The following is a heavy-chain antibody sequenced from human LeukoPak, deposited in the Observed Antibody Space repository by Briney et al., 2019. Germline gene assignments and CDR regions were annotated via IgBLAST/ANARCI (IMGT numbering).Heavy chain of an antibody. CDR2: IYYSGST. J-gene: IGHJ4*02. CDR3: ARGPDTAMVHFGY. D-gene: IGHD5-18*01. V-gene: IGHV4-59*01. CDR1: GGSFSGYY. Sequence: SETLSLTCAVYGGSFSGYYWSWIRQPPGKGLEWIGYIYYSGSTNYNPSLKSRVTISVDTSKNQFSLKLSSVTAADTAVYYCARGPDTAMVHFGYWGQGTLVTVSS.